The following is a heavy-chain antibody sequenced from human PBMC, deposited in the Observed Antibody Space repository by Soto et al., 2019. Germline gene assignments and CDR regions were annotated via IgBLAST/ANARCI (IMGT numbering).Heavy chain of an antibody. D-gene: IGHD3-22*01. J-gene: IGHJ5*02. CDR3: ARQGVYYDSSETHFDP. CDR2: IYPGDSDA. Sequence: GESLKSSCKGSGYRVTIYWIGWVRQINGKGLEWMGIIYPGDSDARYSPSFQGQVTISADKSISTAYLQWSSLKASDTAMYYCARQGVYYDSSETHFDPWGQGTLVTVSS. V-gene: IGHV5-51*01. CDR1: GYRVTIYW.